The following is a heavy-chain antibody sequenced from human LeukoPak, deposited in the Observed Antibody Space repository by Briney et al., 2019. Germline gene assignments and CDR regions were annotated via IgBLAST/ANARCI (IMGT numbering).Heavy chain of an antibody. V-gene: IGHV4-61*01. Sequence: SETLSLTCTVSGGSISSSSYYWGWIRQPPGKGLEWIGYIYYSGSTNYNPFLKSRVTISVDTSKNQFSLKLSSVTAADTAVYYCARDLAAAERGWFDPWGQGTLVTVSS. D-gene: IGHD6-13*01. J-gene: IGHJ5*02. CDR2: IYYSGST. CDR1: GGSISSSSYY. CDR3: ARDLAAAERGWFDP.